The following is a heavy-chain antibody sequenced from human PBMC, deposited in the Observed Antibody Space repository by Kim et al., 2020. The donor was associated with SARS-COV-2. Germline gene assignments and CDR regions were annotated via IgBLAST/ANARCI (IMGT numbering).Heavy chain of an antibody. J-gene: IGHJ4*02. CDR3: TNERY. V-gene: IGHV3-49*02. Sequence: KAHGGTTDYAGSLKGRFAISRDDSKTIDYLQMNSLKTEDTAVYFCTNERYWGQGTLVTVSS. CDR2: KAHGGTT.